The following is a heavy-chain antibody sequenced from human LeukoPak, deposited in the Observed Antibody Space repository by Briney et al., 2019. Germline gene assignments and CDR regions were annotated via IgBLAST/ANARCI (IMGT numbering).Heavy chain of an antibody. D-gene: IGHD3-9*01. CDR1: GFTFSTYA. CDR3: AKWKDDILTGYYGYFQH. J-gene: IGHJ1*01. Sequence: PGGSLRLSCAASGFTFSTYAMSWVRQAPGKGLEWLSTIGGGGRDTFYADSVKGRFTVSRDNSKNTLYLQMNSLRAEDTAVYYCAKWKDDILTGYYGYFQHWGQGTLVTVSS. CDR2: IGGGGRDT. V-gene: IGHV3-23*01.